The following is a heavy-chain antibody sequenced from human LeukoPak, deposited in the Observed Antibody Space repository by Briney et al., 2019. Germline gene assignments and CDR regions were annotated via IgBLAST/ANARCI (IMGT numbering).Heavy chain of an antibody. CDR2: TDSNGGRT. CDR3: ARGRVAALDAFDI. D-gene: IGHD6-13*01. J-gene: IGHJ3*02. Sequence: GGSLRLSCVAFGFTFSTCPMHWVRQAPGKGLELVSSTDSNGGRTYYADSMKGRFTMSRDNSKNTVYLQMDSLRVEDMAVYYCARGRVAALDAFDIWGQGTMVTVSS. CDR1: GFTFSTCP. V-gene: IGHV3-64*02.